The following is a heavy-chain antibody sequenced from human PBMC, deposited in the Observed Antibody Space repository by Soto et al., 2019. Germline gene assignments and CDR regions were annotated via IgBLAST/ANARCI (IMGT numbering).Heavy chain of an antibody. CDR2: ISYDGSNK. D-gene: IGHD3-22*01. V-gene: IGHV3-30-3*01. J-gene: IGHJ4*02. CDR1: GFTFSSYA. CDR3: ACQVVVITVGAIDY. Sequence: QVQLVESGGGVVQPGRSLRLSCAASGFTFSSYAMHWVRQAPGKGLEWVAVISYDGSNKYYADSVKGRFTISRDNSKNTLYLQMNSLRAEDTAVYYCACQVVVITVGAIDYWGQGTLVTVSS.